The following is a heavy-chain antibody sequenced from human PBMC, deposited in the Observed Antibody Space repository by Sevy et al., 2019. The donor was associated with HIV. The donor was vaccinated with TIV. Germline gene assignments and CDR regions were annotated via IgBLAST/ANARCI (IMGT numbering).Heavy chain of an antibody. CDR3: AREGCTKPHDY. CDR1: GFTFSKYS. CDR2: LSFGCGEI. Sequence: GGSLRLSCAASGFTFSKYSMSWVRQPPGKGLEWVSTLSFGCGEINYADSVKGRFTISRDNSKGSEYLQMNNLRPEYTAVYYCAREGCTKPHDYWGQGTLVTVSS. J-gene: IGHJ4*02. D-gene: IGHD2-8*01. V-gene: IGHV3-23*01.